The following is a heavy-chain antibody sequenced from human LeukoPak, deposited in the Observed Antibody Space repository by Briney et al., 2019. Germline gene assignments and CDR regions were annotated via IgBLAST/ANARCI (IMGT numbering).Heavy chain of an antibody. CDR2: ISGSGGST. J-gene: IGHJ3*02. D-gene: IGHD2-2*01. CDR3: AKAEIGYCSSTSCYGAFDI. Sequence: GGSLRLSCAASGFTFGGYTMNWVRQPPGEGLEWVSAISGSGGSTYYADSVKGRFTISRDNSKNTLYLQMNSLRAEDTAVYYCAKAEIGYCSSTSCYGAFDIWGQGTMVTVSS. V-gene: IGHV3-23*01. CDR1: GFTFGGYT.